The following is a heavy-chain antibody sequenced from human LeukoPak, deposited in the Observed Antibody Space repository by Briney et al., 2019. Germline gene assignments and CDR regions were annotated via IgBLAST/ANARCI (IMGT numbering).Heavy chain of an antibody. Sequence: GGSLRLSCAASGFTFLSYGMHWVRQAPGKGLEWVANINPDGSEKYYVDSVKGRFTISRDNAKNSLSLQMNSLRAEDTAVYYCARDLNWETYWGQGTLVTVSS. CDR3: ARDLNWETY. D-gene: IGHD7-27*01. CDR2: INPDGSEK. V-gene: IGHV3-7*01. CDR1: GFTFLSYG. J-gene: IGHJ4*02.